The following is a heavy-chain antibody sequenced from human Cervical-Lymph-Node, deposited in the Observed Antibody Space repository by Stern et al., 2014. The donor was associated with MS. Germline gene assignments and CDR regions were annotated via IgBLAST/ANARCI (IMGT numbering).Heavy chain of an antibody. Sequence: VQLVQSGGGVVQPGRSLRLSCAASGFIFSNSAMHWVRQPPGEGLEWGAVVSSDGANTYFADSVKGRFTISRDNSKNTLYLQMNSLKIEDTAIYYCASQIWGQGTMVTVSS. CDR2: VSSDGANT. CDR3: ASQI. V-gene: IGHV3-30*01. J-gene: IGHJ3*02. CDR1: GFIFSNSA.